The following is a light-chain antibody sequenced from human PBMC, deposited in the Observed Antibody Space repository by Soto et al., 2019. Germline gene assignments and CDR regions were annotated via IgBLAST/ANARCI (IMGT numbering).Light chain of an antibody. J-gene: IGKJ2*01. CDR3: QQYNNRPRT. Sequence: EIVLTQSPGTLSLSPGERATLSCRASQSVSSSYLAWYQQKPGQAPRLLIYGASSRATGIPDRFSGSGSGTDFTLTISSLQSEDFAVYYCQQYNNRPRTFGQGTKLEIK. CDR1: QSVSSSY. CDR2: GAS. V-gene: IGKV3-20*01.